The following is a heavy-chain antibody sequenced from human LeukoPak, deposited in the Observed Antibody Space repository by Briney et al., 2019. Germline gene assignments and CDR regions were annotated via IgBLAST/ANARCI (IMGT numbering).Heavy chain of an antibody. V-gene: IGHV1-18*01. CDR3: ARWSYSSDWYFGTFDI. CDR1: GYTFNTYG. D-gene: IGHD6-19*01. CDR2: ISTYDGNT. J-gene: IGHJ3*02. Sequence: ASVKVSCKASGYTFNTYGISWVRQAPGQGLEWMGWISTYDGNTNYAQNLQGRVAMTTDTSTRTAYMELRSLRSGDTAVYYCARWSYSSDWYFGTFDIWGQGTTVTTSS.